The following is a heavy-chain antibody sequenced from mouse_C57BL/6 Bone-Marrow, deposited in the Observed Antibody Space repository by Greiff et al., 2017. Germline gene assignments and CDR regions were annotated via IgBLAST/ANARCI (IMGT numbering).Heavy chain of an antibody. Sequence: VQLVESGPELVKPGASVKISCKASGYAFSSSWMNWVKQRPGKGLEWIGRIYPGDGDTNYNGKFKGKATLTADKASSTAYMQLSSLTSEDSAVYICARDLTITTAYARDYGGKGTSVTVSS. J-gene: IGHJ4*01. CDR2: IYPGDGDT. D-gene: IGHD1-2*01. CDR3: ARDLTITTAYARDY. V-gene: IGHV1-82*01. CDR1: GYAFSSSW.